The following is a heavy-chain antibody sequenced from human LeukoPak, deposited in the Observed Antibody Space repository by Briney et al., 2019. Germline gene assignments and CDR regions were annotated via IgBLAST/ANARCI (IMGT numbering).Heavy chain of an antibody. V-gene: IGHV4-61*02. CDR2: IYTSGST. CDR3: AGDRGGVAGTGY. J-gene: IGHJ4*02. D-gene: IGHD6-19*01. Sequence: SETLSLTCTVSGGSISSGSYYWSWIRQPAGKGLEWIGRIYTSGSTNYNPSLKSRVTISVDTSKNQFSLKLSSVTAADTAVYYCAGDRGGVAGTGYWGQGTLVTVSS. CDR1: GGSISSGSYY.